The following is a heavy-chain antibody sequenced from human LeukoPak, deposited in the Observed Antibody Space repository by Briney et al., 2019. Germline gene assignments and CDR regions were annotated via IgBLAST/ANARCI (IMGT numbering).Heavy chain of an antibody. Sequence: ASVKVSCKASGYTFTSYDINWVRQATGQGLEWMGWMNPNSGNTGYAQKFQGRVTMTRNTSISTAYMELSSLRSEDTAVYYCARGKRAAAYDAFDIWGQGTMVTVSS. CDR3: ARGKRAAAYDAFDI. CDR1: GYTFTSYD. CDR2: MNPNSGNT. J-gene: IGHJ3*02. D-gene: IGHD2-15*01. V-gene: IGHV1-8*01.